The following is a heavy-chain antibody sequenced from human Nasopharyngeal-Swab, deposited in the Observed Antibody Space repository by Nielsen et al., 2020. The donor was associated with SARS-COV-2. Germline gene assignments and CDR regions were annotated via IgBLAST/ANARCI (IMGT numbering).Heavy chain of an antibody. CDR3: ARTGGSIFNWFDP. D-gene: IGHD3-10*01. V-gene: IGHV4-30-2*06. CDR1: GCPTDGGGYS. CDR2: IYRSGST. Sequence: SEPLSLTCAVSGCPTDGGGYSWTWIRQSPGKGLERIGYIYRSGSTNYSPSLKSRVTMSVDRAKNQFSLKLTSVTAADTAVYYCARTGGSIFNWFDPWGQGTLVTVSS. J-gene: IGHJ5*02.